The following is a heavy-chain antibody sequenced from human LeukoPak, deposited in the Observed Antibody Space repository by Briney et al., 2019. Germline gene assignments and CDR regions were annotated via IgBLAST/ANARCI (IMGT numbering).Heavy chain of an antibody. CDR2: ISSSSSYI. D-gene: IGHD4-17*01. CDR1: GFTFSSYG. J-gene: IGHJ3*02. Sequence: PGGSLRLSCAASGFTFSSYGMHWVRQAPGKGLEWVSSISSSSSYIYYADSVKGRFTISRDNAKNSLYLQMNSLRAEDTAVYYCARVRDYGDYVTLDAFDIWGQGTMVTVSS. V-gene: IGHV3-21*01. CDR3: ARVRDYGDYVTLDAFDI.